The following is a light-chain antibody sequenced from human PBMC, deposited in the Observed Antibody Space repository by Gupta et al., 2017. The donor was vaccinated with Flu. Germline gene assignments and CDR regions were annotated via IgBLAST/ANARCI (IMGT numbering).Light chain of an antibody. CDR2: DNT. Sequence: QSVLTQPPPLSGAPGQKVTISCTGSSSNIGAGFEIHWYQQLPGTAPKLLIYDNTNRPSGVPDRFSGSKSGTAASLAITGLQAEDEAHYYCQSYDTSRSDSVFGTGTKVTVL. CDR3: QSYDTSRSDSV. J-gene: IGLJ1*01. V-gene: IGLV1-40*01. CDR1: SSNIGAGFE.